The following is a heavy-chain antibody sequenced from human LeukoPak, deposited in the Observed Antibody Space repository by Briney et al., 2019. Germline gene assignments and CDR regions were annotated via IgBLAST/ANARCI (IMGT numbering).Heavy chain of an antibody. CDR1: GFTVSSNY. D-gene: IGHD3-22*01. CDR2: IDSGGTT. V-gene: IGHV3-53*01. J-gene: IGHJ6*02. CDR3: ARTPYYYDNNGYYRAHYYYYYGMDV. Sequence: PGGSLRLSCAASGFTVSSNYMSWVRQAPGKGLEWVSVIDSGGTTNYADSVKGRFTISRDNSKSTMFLQMNSLRAEDTAVYYCARTPYYYDNNGYYRAHYYYYYGMDVWGQGTTVTVSS.